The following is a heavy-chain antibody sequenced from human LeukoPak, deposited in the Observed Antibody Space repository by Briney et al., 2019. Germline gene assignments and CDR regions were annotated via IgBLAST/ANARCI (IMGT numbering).Heavy chain of an antibody. CDR1: GGSISSYY. CDR3: ARARYSSSWYWFDP. Sequence: SETLSLTCTVSGGSISSYYWSWIRQPPGKGLEWIGYIYYSGSTNYNPSLKSRVTISVDTSKNQFSLKLSSVTAADTAVYYCARARYSSSWYWFDPWGQGTLVTASS. D-gene: IGHD6-13*01. J-gene: IGHJ5*02. V-gene: IGHV4-59*01. CDR2: IYYSGST.